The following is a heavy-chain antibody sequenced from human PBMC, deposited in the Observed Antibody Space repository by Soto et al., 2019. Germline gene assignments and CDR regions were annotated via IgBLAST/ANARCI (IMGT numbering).Heavy chain of an antibody. Sequence: SETLSLTSTVSGGSISSYYCSWIRQPPGKGLEWIGYIYYSGSTNYNPSLKSRVTISVDTSKNQFSLKLSSVTAADTAVYYCARHLSGAGSRIFDYWGQGTLVTVSS. D-gene: IGHD6-19*01. CDR3: ARHLSGAGSRIFDY. CDR1: GGSISSYY. V-gene: IGHV4-59*08. J-gene: IGHJ4*02. CDR2: IYYSGST.